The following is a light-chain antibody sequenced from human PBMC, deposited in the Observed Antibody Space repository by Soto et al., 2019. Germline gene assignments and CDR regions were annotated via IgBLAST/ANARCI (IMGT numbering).Light chain of an antibody. CDR3: QQRYNWPPT. J-gene: IGKJ1*01. V-gene: IGKV3D-20*02. CDR1: QSVSSSY. Sequence: EIVLTQSPVTLSLSPGERATLSCRASQSVSSSYLAWYQQRPGQAPRLLIYGASTRATGIPARFSGSGSGTDFTLTINSLEPEDFALYYCQQRYNWPPTFGQGTKVDIK. CDR2: GAS.